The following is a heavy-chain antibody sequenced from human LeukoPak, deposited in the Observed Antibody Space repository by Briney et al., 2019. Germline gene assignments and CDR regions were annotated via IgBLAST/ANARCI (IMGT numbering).Heavy chain of an antibody. Sequence: GASVTVSCKASGGTFSSYAIGWVRQAPGQGLEWMGRIIPILGIANYAQKFQGRVTITADKSTSTAYLELSSLRSEDTAVYYCATDGGNSIWGQGTMVTVSS. CDR3: ATDGGNSI. D-gene: IGHD2-21*02. J-gene: IGHJ3*02. CDR2: IIPILGIA. V-gene: IGHV1-69*04. CDR1: GGTFSSYA.